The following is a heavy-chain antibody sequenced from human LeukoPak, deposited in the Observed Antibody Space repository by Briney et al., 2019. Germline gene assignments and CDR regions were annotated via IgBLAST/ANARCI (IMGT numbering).Heavy chain of an antibody. CDR1: GGSISSSSYY. D-gene: IGHD3-3*01. CDR2: IYYSGST. Sequence: SETLSLTCTVSGGSISSSSYYWGWIRQPPGKGLEWIGSIYYSGSTYYNPSLKSRVTISVDTSKNQFSLKLSSVTAADTAVYYCARHVSPAYNFWSGYHVFDSWGQGTLVTVSS. J-gene: IGHJ4*02. V-gene: IGHV4-39*01. CDR3: ARHVSPAYNFWSGYHVFDS.